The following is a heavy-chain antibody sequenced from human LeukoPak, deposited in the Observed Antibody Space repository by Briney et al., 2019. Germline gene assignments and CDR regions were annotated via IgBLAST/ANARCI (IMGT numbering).Heavy chain of an antibody. D-gene: IGHD3-10*01. CDR3: ARLTMVRGEFDY. CDR1: GYSFTSYW. V-gene: IGHV5-51*01. Sequence: GGSLKISLRGSGYSFTSYWIGWVRQWPGKGLGWMGIIYPGASDTRYSPSFQGQVTISADKSISTAYLQWSSLKASDTAMYYCARLTMVRGEFDYWGQGTLVTVSS. J-gene: IGHJ4*02. CDR2: IYPGASDT.